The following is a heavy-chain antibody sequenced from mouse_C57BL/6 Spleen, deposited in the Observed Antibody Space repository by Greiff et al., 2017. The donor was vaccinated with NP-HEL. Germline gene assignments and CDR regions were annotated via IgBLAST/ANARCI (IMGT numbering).Heavy chain of an antibody. V-gene: IGHV14-4*01. J-gene: IGHJ4*01. CDR2: IDPENGDT. CDR1: GFNITDDY. D-gene: IGHD2-5*01. Sequence: EVQLQQSGAELVRPGASVKLSCTASGFNITDDYMHWVKQRPEQGLEWIGWIDPENGDTEYASKFQGKATITADTSSNTAYLQLSSLTSEDTAVYYCTRGDSNYEGDAMDYWGQGTSVTVSS. CDR3: TRGDSNYEGDAMDY.